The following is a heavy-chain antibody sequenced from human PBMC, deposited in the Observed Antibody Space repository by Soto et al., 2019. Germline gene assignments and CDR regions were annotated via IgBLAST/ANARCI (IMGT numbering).Heavy chain of an antibody. CDR1: GSTFSGSA. Sequence: SVKVSCKASGSTFSGSAFSWVRQAPGQGLEWMGGITPTLGTTNYAQHLQGRVTITADESTGTSFMELTSLTSADTAVYYCARGFTTGPKTEGFDYWGQGILVTVSS. V-gene: IGHV1-69*13. CDR2: ITPTLGTT. CDR3: ARGFTTGPKTEGFDY. J-gene: IGHJ4*02. D-gene: IGHD1-1*01.